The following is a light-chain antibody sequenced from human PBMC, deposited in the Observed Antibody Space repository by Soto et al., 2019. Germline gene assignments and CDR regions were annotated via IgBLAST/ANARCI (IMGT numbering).Light chain of an antibody. J-gene: IGKJ4*01. CDR1: QSLVHSDGGTY. V-gene: IGKV2-24*01. Sequence: DVVMTQTSLSSPVTLGQPASISCRSSQSLVHSDGGTYLSWLQQRPGQPPRLLIYKVSNRFPGVQDRFRGSGAATDFTLRISRVEAEDVGVYYCMQATQFPLTFGGGTKVEIK. CDR3: MQATQFPLT. CDR2: KVS.